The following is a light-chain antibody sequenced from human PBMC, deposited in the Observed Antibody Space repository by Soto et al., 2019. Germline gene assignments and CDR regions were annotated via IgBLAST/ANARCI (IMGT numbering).Light chain of an antibody. Sequence: DIQMTQSPSSLSASLGDRVTITCRASQGIGNYLAWYQLQPGKVPKLLIYAASTLQSGVPSRFSGSGSGTDFTLTISSLQAEDDATYFCQKYNSAPRTFGQGTKVEI. CDR1: QGIGNY. V-gene: IGKV1-27*01. CDR2: AAS. CDR3: QKYNSAPRT. J-gene: IGKJ1*01.